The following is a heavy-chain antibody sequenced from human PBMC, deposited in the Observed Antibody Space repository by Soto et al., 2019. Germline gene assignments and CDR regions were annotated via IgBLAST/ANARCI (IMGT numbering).Heavy chain of an antibody. CDR3: ATVIPATRYFAY. D-gene: IGHD2-15*01. CDR2: IYHSGTT. J-gene: IGHJ4*02. V-gene: IGHV4-30-2*01. CDR1: GGSIGNDDYS. Sequence: SETLSLTCTVSGGSIGNDDYSWSWVRQPPGKGLEWIGYIYHSGTTYYNPSLTSRVTISVDGSNNPFSLKLTSMTAADTAVYYCATVIPATRYFAYWGQGILVTVSS.